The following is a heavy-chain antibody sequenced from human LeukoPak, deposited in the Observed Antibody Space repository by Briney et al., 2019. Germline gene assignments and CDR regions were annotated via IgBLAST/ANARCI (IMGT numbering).Heavy chain of an antibody. V-gene: IGHV3-23*01. CDR3: AKDSKMDY. CDR1: GFTVSSKD. Sequence: GGSLRLSCAASGFTVSSKDMTWVRQAPGKGLEWVSAISGSGGSTYYADSVKGRFTISRDNSKNTLYLQMNSLRAEDTAVYYCAKDSKMDYWGQGTLVTVSS. CDR2: ISGSGGST. D-gene: IGHD2-2*01. J-gene: IGHJ4*02.